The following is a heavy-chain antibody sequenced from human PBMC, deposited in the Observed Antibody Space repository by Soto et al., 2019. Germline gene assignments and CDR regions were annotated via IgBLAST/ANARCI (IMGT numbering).Heavy chain of an antibody. J-gene: IGHJ5*02. Sequence: PGGSLRLSCAASGFTFSSYDMHWVRQATGKGLEWVSAIGTAGDTYYPGSVKGRFTISRENAKNSLYLQMNSLRAGDTAVYYCARGNFGAVAGLLFSDNWFDPWGQGTLVTVSS. D-gene: IGHD6-19*01. CDR1: GFTFSSYD. V-gene: IGHV3-13*01. CDR2: IGTAGDT. CDR3: ARGNFGAVAGLLFSDNWFDP.